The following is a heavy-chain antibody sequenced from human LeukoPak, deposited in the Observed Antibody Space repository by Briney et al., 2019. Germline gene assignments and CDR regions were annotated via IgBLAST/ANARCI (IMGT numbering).Heavy chain of an antibody. D-gene: IGHD3-10*01. CDR1: GFTFSSYA. CDR2: ISGSGGST. V-gene: IGHV3-23*01. Sequence: GGSLRLSCAASGFTFSSYAMSWVRQAPGKGLEWVSAISGSGGSTYYADSVKGRFTISRDNSKNTLYLQMNSLRAEDTAVYYRAKNSRWITMVRGVLDYWGQGTLVTVSS. CDR3: AKNSRWITMVRGVLDY. J-gene: IGHJ4*02.